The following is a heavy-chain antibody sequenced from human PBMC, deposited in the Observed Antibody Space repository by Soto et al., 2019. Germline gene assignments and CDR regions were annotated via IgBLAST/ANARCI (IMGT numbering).Heavy chain of an antibody. CDR1: TDSSSFTNSY. J-gene: IGHJ4*02. CDR2: SSYTGGT. CDR3: ARHGIEVVWRGFDF. V-gene: IGHV4-39*01. D-gene: IGHD3-10*01. Sequence: QLQLQESGPGLVKPSETLSLTCTVSTDSSSFTNSYWGWIRQPPGKGLQWIGSSSYTGGTYYNPHLKGRAIISFDTSKRQSSLQVTSVTAADLAVYFCARHGIEVVWRGFDFWGQGSPVGVSS.